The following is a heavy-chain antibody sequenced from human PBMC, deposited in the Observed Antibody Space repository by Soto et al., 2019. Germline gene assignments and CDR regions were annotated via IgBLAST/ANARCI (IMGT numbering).Heavy chain of an antibody. CDR1: GFIFSSYA. V-gene: IGHV3-21*04. CDR3: ARVRFYASGSSINWFDP. CDR2: ISSSGSTI. J-gene: IGHJ5*02. D-gene: IGHD3-10*01. Sequence: GGSLRLSCAASGFIFSSYAMSWVRQAPGKGLEWVSAISSSGSTIYYADSVKGRFTISRDNAKNSLYLQMNSLRAEDTAVYYCARVRFYASGSSINWFDPWGQGTLVTVSS.